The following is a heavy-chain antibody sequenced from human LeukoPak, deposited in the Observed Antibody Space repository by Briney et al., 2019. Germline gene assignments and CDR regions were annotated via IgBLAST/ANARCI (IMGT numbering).Heavy chain of an antibody. Sequence: SETLSLTCTVSGGSISSYYWNWIRQPAGKGLEWIGRIYTSGSTNYNPSLKSRVTMSIDTSKTQFSLKLMSVTAADTAVYYCARGAIYYGSTNCSDPGGQETRVTVSS. J-gene: IGHJ5*02. D-gene: IGHD3-10*01. CDR3: ARGAIYYGSTNCSDP. CDR2: IYTSGST. CDR1: GGSISSYY. V-gene: IGHV4-4*07.